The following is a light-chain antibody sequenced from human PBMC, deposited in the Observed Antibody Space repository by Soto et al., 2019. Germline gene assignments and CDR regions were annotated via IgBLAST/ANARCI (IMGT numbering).Light chain of an antibody. V-gene: IGKV3-15*01. CDR2: GAS. CDR1: QSVSSN. Sequence: EIVMTQSPATLSVSPGERATLSCRASQSVSSNLAWYQQKPGQAPRLLIYGASTRATGIPARFSGRGSGTEFTLTLSSLQSEDCAVYYCQQCNDWPHTFGQGTQLEIK. J-gene: IGKJ2*01. CDR3: QQCNDWPHT.